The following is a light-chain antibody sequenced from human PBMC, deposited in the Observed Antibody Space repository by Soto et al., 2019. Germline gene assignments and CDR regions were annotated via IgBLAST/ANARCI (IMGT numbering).Light chain of an antibody. J-gene: IGKJ3*01. Sequence: DIQMTQSPSYLSASVGGTVTITCRASQNIDNYLNWYKHEPGKAPKLLIYGASTLQSGVPSRFSGSGSGTDFTLTIASLQPEDFATYYCQQSSSTPLTFGPGTTVHVE. CDR1: QNIDNY. CDR3: QQSSSTPLT. CDR2: GAS. V-gene: IGKV1-39*01.